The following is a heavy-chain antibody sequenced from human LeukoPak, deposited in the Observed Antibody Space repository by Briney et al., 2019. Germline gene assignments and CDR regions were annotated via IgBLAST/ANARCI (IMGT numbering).Heavy chain of an antibody. D-gene: IGHD2-15*01. CDR3: ASLTTILYFHY. CDR1: GGSIGSGGYY. V-gene: IGHV4-31*03. CDR2: IYYSGST. J-gene: IGHJ4*02. Sequence: SETLSLTCTVSGGSIGSGGYYWSWIRQHPGKGLEWIGYIYYSGSTYYNPSLKSRVTISVDTSKNQFSLKLSSVTAADTAVYYCASLTTILYFHYWGQGTLVTVSS.